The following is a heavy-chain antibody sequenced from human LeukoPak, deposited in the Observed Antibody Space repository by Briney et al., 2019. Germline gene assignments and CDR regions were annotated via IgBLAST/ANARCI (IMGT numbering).Heavy chain of an antibody. CDR2: INWNGGST. J-gene: IGHJ4*02. Sequence: GGSLRLSCAASGVTFSSYWMSWVRQAPGKGLEWVSGINWNGGSTGYADSVKGRFTISRDNAKNSLYLQMNSLRAEDTALYYCARDNSYYDSSGSLDYWGQGTLVTVSS. V-gene: IGHV3-20*04. CDR3: ARDNSYYDSSGSLDY. D-gene: IGHD3-22*01. CDR1: GVTFSSYW.